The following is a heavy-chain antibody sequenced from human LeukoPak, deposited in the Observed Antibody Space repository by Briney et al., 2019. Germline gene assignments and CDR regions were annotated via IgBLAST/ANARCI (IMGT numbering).Heavy chain of an antibody. CDR1: GFTFSSYN. J-gene: IGHJ5*02. CDR2: ISSSGDYI. Sequence: GGSLRLSCSASGFTFSSYNMIWVRQAPGKGLEWVSSISSSGDYIYYADSVKGRFTTSRDNAKNSLYLQMNSLRVEDTAVYSCAGYNWFDPWGQGTLVTVSS. CDR3: AGYNWFDP. V-gene: IGHV3-21*01.